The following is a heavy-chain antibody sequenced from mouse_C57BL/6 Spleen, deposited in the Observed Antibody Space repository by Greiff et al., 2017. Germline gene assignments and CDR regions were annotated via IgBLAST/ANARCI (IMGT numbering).Heavy chain of an antibody. CDR1: GYSITSGYY. V-gene: IGHV3-6*01. D-gene: IGHD2-2*01. Sequence: EVKLQESGPGLVKPSQSLSLTCSVTGYSITSGYYWNWIRQFPGNKLEWMGYISYDGSNNYNPSLKNRISITRDTSKNQFFLKLNSVTTEDTATYYCAREGYEGVDYWGQGTSVTVSS. CDR2: ISYDGSN. CDR3: AREGYEGVDY. J-gene: IGHJ4*01.